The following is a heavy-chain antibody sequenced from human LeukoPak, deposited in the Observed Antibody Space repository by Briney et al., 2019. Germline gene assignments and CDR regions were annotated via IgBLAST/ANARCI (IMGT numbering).Heavy chain of an antibody. Sequence: SETLSLTCTVSGGSISSYYWSWIRQPPGKGLEWIGYIYYSGSTNYNPSLKSRVTISVNTSKNQFSLKLSSVTAADTAVYYCAGYMTTVTTQGWFDPWGQGTLVTVSS. CDR2: IYYSGST. J-gene: IGHJ5*02. V-gene: IGHV4-59*01. CDR1: GGSISSYY. CDR3: AGYMTTVTTQGWFDP. D-gene: IGHD4-17*01.